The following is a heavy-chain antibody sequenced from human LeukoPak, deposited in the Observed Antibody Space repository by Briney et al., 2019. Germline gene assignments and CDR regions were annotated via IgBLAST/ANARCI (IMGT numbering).Heavy chain of an antibody. CDR3: ASTTGHYDFWSGYRGPAAEYFQH. V-gene: IGHV4-59*01. CDR1: GGSISRYY. D-gene: IGHD3-3*01. J-gene: IGHJ1*01. CDR2: IYYSGRT. Sequence: PSETLSLSCTVSGGSISRYYCTWIRQPPGNGLEWFGYIYYSGRTNYNPSLKSPVTMSLDKSKNQFTLKLCSVTPAAPVMYYCASTTGHYDFWSGYRGPAAEYFQHWGQGTLVTVSS.